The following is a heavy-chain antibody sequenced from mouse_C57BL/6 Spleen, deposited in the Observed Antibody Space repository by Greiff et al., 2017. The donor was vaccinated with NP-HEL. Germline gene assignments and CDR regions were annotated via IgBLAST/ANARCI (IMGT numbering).Heavy chain of an antibody. CDR1: GYSITSGYY. CDR3: ARGDSNFPWFAY. D-gene: IGHD2-5*01. CDR2: ISYDGSN. V-gene: IGHV3-6*01. J-gene: IGHJ3*01. Sequence: DVQLQESGPALVKPSQSLSLTCSVTGYSITSGYYWNWIRQFPGNKLEWMGYISYDGSNNYNPSLKNRISITRDTSKNQFFLKLNSVTTEDTATYYCARGDSNFPWFAYWGQGTLVTVSA.